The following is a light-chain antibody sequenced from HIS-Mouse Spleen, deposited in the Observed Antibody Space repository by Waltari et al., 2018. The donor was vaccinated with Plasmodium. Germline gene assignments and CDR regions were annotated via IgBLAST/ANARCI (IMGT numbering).Light chain of an antibody. CDR1: ALPKKY. J-gene: IGLJ3*02. CDR3: YSTDSSGNHRV. V-gene: IGLV3-10*01. CDR2: EDS. Sequence: SYELTQPPSVSVCPGQPARITCSGDALPKKYAYWYQQKSGQAPVLVSYEDSKRPAGIPERFSGSSSGTMATLTISGAQVEDEADYYCYSTDSSGNHRVFGGGTKLTVL.